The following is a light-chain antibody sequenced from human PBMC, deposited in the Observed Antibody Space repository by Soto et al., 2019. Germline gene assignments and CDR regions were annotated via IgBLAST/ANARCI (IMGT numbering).Light chain of an antibody. V-gene: IGKV1-27*01. CDR1: QGISNY. CDR2: LAS. CDR3: QNYNSAPIT. Sequence: IQMTQSPSSLSASVGDRVTITCRASQGISNYLAWYQQKPGKVPKLLIYLASTLQSGVPSRFSGSGSGTDFSLTINSLQPEDVATYYCQNYNSAPITFGQGTRLEIK. J-gene: IGKJ5*01.